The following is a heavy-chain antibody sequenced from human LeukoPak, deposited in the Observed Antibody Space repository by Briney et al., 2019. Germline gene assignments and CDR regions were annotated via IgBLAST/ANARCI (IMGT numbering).Heavy chain of an antibody. Sequence: SETLSLTCTVSGGSINSYYWSWIRQPAGKGLQWIGRIYTSGSTNYNPSLKSRVTMSVDTSKNQFSLKLTSVTAADTAVYYCARAYYDTSGYPGWYFDLWGRGTLVTVSS. V-gene: IGHV4-4*07. CDR3: ARAYYDTSGYPGWYFDL. CDR1: GGSINSYY. J-gene: IGHJ2*01. CDR2: IYTSGST. D-gene: IGHD3-22*01.